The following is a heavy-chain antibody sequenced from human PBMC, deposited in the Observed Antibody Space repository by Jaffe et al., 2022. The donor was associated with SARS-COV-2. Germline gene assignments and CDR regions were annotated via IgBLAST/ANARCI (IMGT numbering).Heavy chain of an antibody. CDR3: ARAIYDFWSGYLGGGMDV. V-gene: IGHV3-33*01. CDR2: IWYDGSNK. Sequence: QVQLVESGGGVVQPGRSLRLSCAASGFTFSSYGMHWVRQAPGKGLEWVAVIWYDGSNKYYADSVKGRFTISRDNSKNTLYLQMNSLRAEDTAVYYCARAIYDFWSGYLGGGMDVWGQGTTVTVSS. J-gene: IGHJ6*02. CDR1: GFTFSSYG. D-gene: IGHD3-3*01.